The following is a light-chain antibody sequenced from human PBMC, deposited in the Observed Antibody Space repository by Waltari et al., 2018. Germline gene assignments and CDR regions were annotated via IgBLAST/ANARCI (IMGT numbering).Light chain of an antibody. Sequence: DIQMTQSPSSLSASVGDRVTITCRASQGISNSFAWYQQKPGKVPKLLIYAASTLQLGVPSRFSGSGSGTDFTLTISSLQPEDVATYYCQKYNSAPYFGQGTRLEIK. CDR1: QGISNS. V-gene: IGKV1-27*01. CDR3: QKYNSAPY. J-gene: IGKJ5*01. CDR2: AAS.